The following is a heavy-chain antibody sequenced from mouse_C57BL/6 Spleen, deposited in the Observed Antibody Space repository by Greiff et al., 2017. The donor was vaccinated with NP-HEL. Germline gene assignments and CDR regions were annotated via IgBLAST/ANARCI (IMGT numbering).Heavy chain of an antibody. CDR2: ISYDGSN. J-gene: IGHJ4*01. Sequence: EVQLQESGPGLVKPSQSLSLTCSVTGYSITSGYYWNWIRQFPGNKLEWMGYISYDGSNNYNPSLKNRISITLETSKNQFFLKLNSVITEDTATYYCASGGNHERSMDYWGQGTSVTVSS. V-gene: IGHV3-6*01. CDR3: ASGGNHERSMDY. D-gene: IGHD1-1*02. CDR1: GYSITSGYY.